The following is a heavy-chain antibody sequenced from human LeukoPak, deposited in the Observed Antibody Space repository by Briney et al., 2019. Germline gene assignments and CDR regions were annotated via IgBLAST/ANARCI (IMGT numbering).Heavy chain of an antibody. CDR1: GYTLTELS. CDR3: ATASSPHYYGSGSPFYYYYYGMDV. CDR2: FDPEDGET. J-gene: IGHJ6*02. V-gene: IGHV1-24*01. Sequence: ASVKVSCKVSGYTLTELSMHWVRQAPGKGLEWMGGFDPEDGETIYAQKFQGRVTMTEDTSTDTAYMELSSLRSEDTAVYYCATASSPHYYGSGSPFYYYYYGMDVWGQGTTVTVSS. D-gene: IGHD3-10*01.